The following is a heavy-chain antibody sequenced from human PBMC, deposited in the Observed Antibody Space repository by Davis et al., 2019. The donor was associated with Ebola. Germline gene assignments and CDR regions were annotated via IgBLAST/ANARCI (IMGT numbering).Heavy chain of an antibody. Sequence: MPGGSLRLSCTVSGGSISSYYWSWIRQPPGKGLEWIGYIYYSGSTNYNPSLKSRVTISVDTSKNQFSLKLTSVTAADTAVYYCARVYCSGGTCYSAYYYGMDVWGQGTTVTVSS. CDR2: IYYSGST. D-gene: IGHD2-15*01. J-gene: IGHJ6*02. V-gene: IGHV4-59*08. CDR3: ARVYCSGGTCYSAYYYGMDV. CDR1: GGSISSYY.